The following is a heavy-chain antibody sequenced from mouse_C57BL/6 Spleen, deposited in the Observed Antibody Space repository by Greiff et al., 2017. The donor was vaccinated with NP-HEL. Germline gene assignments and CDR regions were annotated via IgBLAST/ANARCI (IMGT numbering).Heavy chain of an antibody. CDR2: IDPEDGET. CDR3: ATPYYGSSYWYFDV. CDR1: GFNIKDYY. J-gene: IGHJ1*03. D-gene: IGHD1-1*01. Sequence: EVQLQQSGAELVKPGAPVKLSCTASGFNIKDYYMHWVKQRTEQGLEWIGRIDPEDGETKYAPKFQGKATITADTSSNTAYLQRSSLTSEDTAVYYCATPYYGSSYWYFDVWGTGTTVTVSS. V-gene: IGHV14-2*01.